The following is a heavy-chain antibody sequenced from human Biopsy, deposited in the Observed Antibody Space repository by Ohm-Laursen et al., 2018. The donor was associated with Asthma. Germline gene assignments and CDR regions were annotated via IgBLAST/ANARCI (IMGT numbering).Heavy chain of an antibody. CDR3: AKSADYYDSTDYLDF. CDR1: GFSFDDCA. CDR2: ISWNSGNI. D-gene: IGHD3-22*01. J-gene: IGHJ4*01. Sequence: SLRLSCTASGFSFDDCAMHWVRQAPGKGLEWVSSISWNSGNIDYAVSVKGRFTISRDNAENSLYLQMQSLRPEDTAFYYCAKSADYYDSTDYLDFWGLGTLVYVSS. V-gene: IGHV3-9*01.